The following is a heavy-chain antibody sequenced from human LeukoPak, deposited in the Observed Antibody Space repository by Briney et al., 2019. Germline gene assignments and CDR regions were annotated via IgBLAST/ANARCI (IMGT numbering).Heavy chain of an antibody. CDR3: ARDSGYCSSTSCYKGGYGVAFDI. CDR1: GGSFSGYY. Sequence: PSETLSLTCAVYGGSFSGYYWSWIRQPPGKGLEWIGYIYYSGSTNYNPSLKSRVTISVDTSKNQFSLKLSSVTAADTAVYYCARDSGYCSSTSCYKGGYGVAFDIWGQGTMVTVSS. CDR2: IYYSGST. J-gene: IGHJ3*02. V-gene: IGHV4-59*12. D-gene: IGHD2-2*02.